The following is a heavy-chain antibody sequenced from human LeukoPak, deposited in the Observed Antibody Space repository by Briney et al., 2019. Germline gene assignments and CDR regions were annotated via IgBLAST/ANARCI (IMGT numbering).Heavy chain of an antibody. V-gene: IGHV1-8*02. D-gene: IGHD3-22*01. CDR3: ARVLQMGGYYYLAFDI. Sequence: ASVKVSCKASGYTFTSYYMHWVRQATGQGLEWMGWMNPNSGNTGYAQKFQGRVTMTRNTSISAAYMELSSLRSEDTAVYYCARVLQMGGYYYLAFDIWGQGTMVTVSS. CDR1: GYTFTSYY. CDR2: MNPNSGNT. J-gene: IGHJ3*02.